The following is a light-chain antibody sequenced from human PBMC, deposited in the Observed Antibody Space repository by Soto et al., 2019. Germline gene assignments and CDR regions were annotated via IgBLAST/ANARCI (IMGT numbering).Light chain of an antibody. V-gene: IGLV2-14*01. CDR1: SSDVGGYNY. CDR2: DVS. J-gene: IGLJ1*01. CDR3: SSYTRSSTLEV. Sequence: QSALTQPASVSGSPGQSITISCTGTSSDVGGYNYVSWYQQHPGKAPKLMIYDVSKRPSGVSNRFSGSKSGNTASLTISGLQAEDEADYYCSSYTRSSTLEVFGTGTKLTVL.